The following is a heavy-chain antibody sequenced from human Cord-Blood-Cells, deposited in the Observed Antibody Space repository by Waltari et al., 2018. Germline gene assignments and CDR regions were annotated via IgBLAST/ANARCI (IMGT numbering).Heavy chain of an antibody. V-gene: IGHV1-69*06. J-gene: IGHJ4*02. D-gene: IGHD3-10*01. Sequence: VQLVQSGAEVKKPGSSVTVSCKASGGTSSSYAISWVRQAPGQGLEWMGGINPSFGTANDAHKCQGRGTSTADKSTSTAYMELRSLRTEDTAVYYCARVGTSSGSYDHFDYWGQGTLVTVSS. CDR3: ARVGTSSGSYDHFDY. CDR2: INPSFGTA. CDR1: GGTSSSYA.